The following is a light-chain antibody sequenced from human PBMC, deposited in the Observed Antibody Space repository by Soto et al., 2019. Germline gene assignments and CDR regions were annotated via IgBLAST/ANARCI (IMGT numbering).Light chain of an antibody. CDR1: QSISSSF. V-gene: IGKV3-20*01. J-gene: IGKJ3*01. CDR3: QQYGSSPFT. CDR2: GVS. Sequence: EIVLTRSPGTLSLSPGERATLSCRASQSISSSFLAWYQQRPGQAPRLLIHGVSSKAAGIPDRFSGSGSGTDFTLTINRLEPEDFALYFCQQYGSSPFTFGPGTQLEIK.